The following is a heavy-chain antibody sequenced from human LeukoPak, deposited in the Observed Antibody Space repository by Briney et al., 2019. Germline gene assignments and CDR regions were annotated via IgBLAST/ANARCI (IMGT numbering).Heavy chain of an antibody. J-gene: IGHJ6*02. CDR3: ARDQEIVTTFLYYYYGMDV. Sequence: ASVTVSCKASGYTFTSYGISWVRQAPGQGLEGMGWISAYNGNTNYAQKLEGRVTMTTHTSTTTAYMELRSLISDDTAVYYCARDQEIVTTFLYYYYGMDVWGQGTTVTVSS. V-gene: IGHV1-18*01. D-gene: IGHD4-4*01. CDR2: ISAYNGNT. CDR1: GYTFTSYG.